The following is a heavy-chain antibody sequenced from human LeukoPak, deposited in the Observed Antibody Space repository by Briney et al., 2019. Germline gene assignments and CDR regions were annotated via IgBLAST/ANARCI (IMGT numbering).Heavy chain of an antibody. D-gene: IGHD3-22*01. J-gene: IGHJ6*03. CDR1: GFTFSSYA. Sequence: GGSLRLSCAASGFTFSSYAMSWVRQAPGKGLEWVSAISGSGGSTYYADSVKGRFTISRDNSKNTLYLQMNSLRAEDTAVYYCARALTYYYDSSGYFSYYYYYMDVWGKGTTVTVSS. CDR3: ARALTYYYDSSGYFSYYYYYMDV. V-gene: IGHV3-23*01. CDR2: ISGSGGST.